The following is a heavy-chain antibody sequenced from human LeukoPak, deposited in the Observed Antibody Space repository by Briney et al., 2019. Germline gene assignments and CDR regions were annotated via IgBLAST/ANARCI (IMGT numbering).Heavy chain of an antibody. J-gene: IGHJ5*02. CDR1: GFTFSSYS. D-gene: IGHD3-10*01. V-gene: IGHV3-9*01. CDR2: ISWNSGSI. CDR3: AKAKDRWFGDPLGVS. Sequence: PGGSLRLSCTASGFTFSSYSLNWVRQAPGKGLEWVSGISWNSGSIGYADSVKGRFTISRDNAKNSLYLQMNSLRAEDTALYYCAKAKDRWFGDPLGVSWGQGTLVTVSS.